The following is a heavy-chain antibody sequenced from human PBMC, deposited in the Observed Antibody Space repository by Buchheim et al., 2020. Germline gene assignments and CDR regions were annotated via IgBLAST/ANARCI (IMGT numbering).Heavy chain of an antibody. CDR2: ISSSSSTI. Sequence: EVQLVESGGGLVQPGGSLRLSCAASGFTFSSYSMNWVRQAPGKGLEWVSYISSSSSTIYYADSVKGRFTISRDNAKNSLYLQMNSLRAEDTAVYYCARRGRMVRGVTYYYYGMDVWGQGTT. V-gene: IGHV3-48*01. D-gene: IGHD3-10*01. J-gene: IGHJ6*02. CDR1: GFTFSSYS. CDR3: ARRGRMVRGVTYYYYGMDV.